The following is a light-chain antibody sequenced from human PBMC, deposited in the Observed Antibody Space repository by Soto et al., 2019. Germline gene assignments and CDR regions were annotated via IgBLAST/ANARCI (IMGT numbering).Light chain of an antibody. CDR1: QTVRNN. V-gene: IGKV3-11*01. CDR2: DAS. CDR3: LHDYNYPYT. Sequence: EIVLTQSPATLSLSPGERATLSCRASQTVRNNLAWYQQRPGQAPRLLIYDASSRATGIPARFSGSGSGTDFTLTISSLEPEDFATYYCLHDYNYPYTFGQGTKVEIK. J-gene: IGKJ2*01.